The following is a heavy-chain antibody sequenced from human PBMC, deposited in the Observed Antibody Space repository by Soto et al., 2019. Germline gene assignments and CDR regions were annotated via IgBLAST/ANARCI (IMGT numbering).Heavy chain of an antibody. CDR2: ISYDGSNK. D-gene: IGHD3-16*01. CDR1: GFTFSSYG. J-gene: IGHJ6*02. V-gene: IGHV3-30*18. CDR3: AKGPGRWYFGGYYYYYYGMDV. Sequence: GGSLRLSCAASGFTFSSYGMHWVRQAPGKGLEWVAVISYDGSNKYYADSVKGRFTISRDNSKNTLYLQMNSLRAEDTAVYYCAKGPGRWYFGGYYYYYYGMDVWGQGTTVTVSS.